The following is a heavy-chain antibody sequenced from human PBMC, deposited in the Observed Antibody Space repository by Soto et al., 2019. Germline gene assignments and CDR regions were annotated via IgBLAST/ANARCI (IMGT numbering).Heavy chain of an antibody. V-gene: IGHV1-2*02. CDR1: GYTXTGYY. J-gene: IGHJ4*02. D-gene: IGHD6-19*01. CDR3: ARQKSIAVAGTGSY. CDR2: INPNSCGT. Sequence: SXKVSCKASGYTXTGYYMDLVRQAPGQGLEWIGWINPNSCGTNYAQKFQGMVTMTRDTSISTAYMELSMMRSYDTAVYYCARQKSIAVAGTGSYWGQGTLGTVS.